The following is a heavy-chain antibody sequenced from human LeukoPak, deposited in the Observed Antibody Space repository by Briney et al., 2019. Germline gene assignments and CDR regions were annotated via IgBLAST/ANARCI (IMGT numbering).Heavy chain of an antibody. CDR3: AKVHSGYDSHLDL. Sequence: PGGSLRLSCAASGFTFSDYYMSWIRQAPGKELEWLSYISSGGSTITYADSVKGRFTISRDNAKNSLYLQMNSLRAEDTAVYYCAKVHSGYDSHLDLWGRGTLVTVSS. V-gene: IGHV3-11*04. J-gene: IGHJ2*01. CDR1: GFTFSDYY. D-gene: IGHD5-12*01. CDR2: ISSGGSTI.